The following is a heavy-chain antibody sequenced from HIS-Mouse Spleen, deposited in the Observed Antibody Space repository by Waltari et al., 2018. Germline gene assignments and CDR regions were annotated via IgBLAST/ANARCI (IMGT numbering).Heavy chain of an antibody. CDR3: ARDEYSSSFDY. D-gene: IGHD6-6*01. J-gene: IGHJ4*02. V-gene: IGHV4-39*07. Sequence: QLQLQESGPGLVKPSETLSLTCTVPGGPISSSSYYWGWIRQPPGKGLEWIGSIYYSGSTYYNPSLKSRVTISVDTSKNQFSLKLSSVTAADTAVYYCARDEYSSSFDYWGQGTLVTVSS. CDR1: GGPISSSSYY. CDR2: IYYSGST.